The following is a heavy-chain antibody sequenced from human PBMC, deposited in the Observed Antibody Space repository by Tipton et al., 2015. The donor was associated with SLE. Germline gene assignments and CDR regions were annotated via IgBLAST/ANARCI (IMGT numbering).Heavy chain of an antibody. J-gene: IGHJ2*01. CDR2: IYYSGST. D-gene: IGHD3-10*01. CDR3: ARDRRGWYFDL. Sequence: TLSLTCTVSGGSISSSSYYWGWIRQPPGKGLEWIGRIYYSGSTNYNPSLKSRVTISVDTSKNQFSLKLSSVTAADTAVYYCARDRRGWYFDLWGRGTLVTVSS. V-gene: IGHV4-39*07. CDR1: GGSISSSSYY.